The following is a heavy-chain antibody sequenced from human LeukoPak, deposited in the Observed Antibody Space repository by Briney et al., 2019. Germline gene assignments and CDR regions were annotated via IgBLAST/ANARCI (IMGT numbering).Heavy chain of an antibody. D-gene: IGHD3-22*01. J-gene: IGHJ4*02. CDR3: ARDKFSGYYLEFDY. V-gene: IGHV3-48*03. CDR1: GFTFSSYE. Sequence: PGGSLRLSCAASGFTFSSYEMNWVRQAPGKGLEWVSYIRINGSTIYYADSVKGRFTNSRDNAKNSLYLQMNSLRAEDAAVYYCARDKFSGYYLEFDYWGQGTLVTVSS. CDR2: IRINGSTI.